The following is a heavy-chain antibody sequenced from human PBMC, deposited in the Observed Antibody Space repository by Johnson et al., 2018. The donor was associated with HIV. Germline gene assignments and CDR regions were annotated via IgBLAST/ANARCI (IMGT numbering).Heavy chain of an antibody. Sequence: QMLLVESGGGLVKPGGSLRLSCAASGFTFSDYYMSWIRQAPGKGLEWVSCISSSGSTIYYADSVKGRFTISRDKVKNTLHLQMNSLRAEDTAVYYCAREWGVITFGGVIPRNAFDIWGQGTMVTVSS. J-gene: IGHJ3*02. CDR2: ISSSGSTI. CDR3: AREWGVITFGGVIPRNAFDI. V-gene: IGHV3-11*04. CDR1: GFTFSDYY. D-gene: IGHD3-16*02.